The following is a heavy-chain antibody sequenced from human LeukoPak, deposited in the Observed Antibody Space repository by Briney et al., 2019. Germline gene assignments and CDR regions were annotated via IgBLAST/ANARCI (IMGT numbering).Heavy chain of an antibody. CDR2: IKQDGSEK. Sequence: GGSLRLSCAASGFTFSSYWMSWVRQAPGKGLERVANIKQDGSEKYYVDSVKGRFTISRDNAKRSLYLQMNSLRAEDTAVYYCARDKSVGATPLDYWGQGTLVTVAS. CDR1: GFTFSSYW. CDR3: ARDKSVGATPLDY. D-gene: IGHD1-26*01. V-gene: IGHV3-7*05. J-gene: IGHJ4*02.